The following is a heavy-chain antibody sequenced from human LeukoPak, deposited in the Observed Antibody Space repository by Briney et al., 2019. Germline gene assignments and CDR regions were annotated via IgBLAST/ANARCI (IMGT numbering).Heavy chain of an antibody. Sequence: SVKVSCKASGGTFSSYTISWVRQAPGQGLEWMGRIIPILGIANYAQKFQGRVTITADKSTSTAYMELSSLRSEDTAVYYCAASYNWTPMYYFDYWGQGTLVTVSS. J-gene: IGHJ4*02. CDR2: IIPILGIA. CDR3: AASYNWTPMYYFDY. CDR1: GGTFSSYT. D-gene: IGHD1-20*01. V-gene: IGHV1-69*02.